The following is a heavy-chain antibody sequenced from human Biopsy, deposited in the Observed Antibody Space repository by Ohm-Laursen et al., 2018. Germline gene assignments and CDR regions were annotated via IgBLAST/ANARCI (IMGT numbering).Heavy chain of an antibody. CDR3: ARPNLREWELHNAFDI. J-gene: IGHJ3*02. V-gene: IGHV3-23*01. D-gene: IGHD1-26*01. CDR2: ISGSAGST. CDR1: GFTFSNYA. Sequence: SLRLSCTASGFTFSNYAMSWVRQAPGKGLEWVSAISGSAGSTNYADSVKGRFTISRDNSKNTLYLQMNSLSAEDTAVYYCARPNLREWELHNAFDIWGQGTMVTVSS.